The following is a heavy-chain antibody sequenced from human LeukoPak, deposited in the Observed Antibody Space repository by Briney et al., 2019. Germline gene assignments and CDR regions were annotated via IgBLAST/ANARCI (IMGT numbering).Heavy chain of an antibody. D-gene: IGHD3-22*01. CDR2: IYASGST. J-gene: IGHJ6*03. Sequence: SETLSLTCTVSGVSISTYYWSWIRQPAGKGLEWIGRIYASGSTNYNPSLKSRVTMSVDTSKNQFSLKLSSVTAADTAVYYCVRVIGAPNYYYYMDVWGKGTTVTVSS. CDR3: VRVIGAPNYYYYMDV. V-gene: IGHV4-4*07. CDR1: GVSISTYY.